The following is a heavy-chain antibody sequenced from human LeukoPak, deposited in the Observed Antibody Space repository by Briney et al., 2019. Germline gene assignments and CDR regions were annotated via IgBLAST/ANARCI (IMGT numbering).Heavy chain of an antibody. CDR2: ISSGSTTI. J-gene: IGHJ4*02. CDR3: ARDQYYDFMGWRYYFDY. V-gene: IGHV3-48*02. CDR1: GFTVSSNY. D-gene: IGHD3-3*01. Sequence: GGSLRLSCAASGFTVSSNYMSWVRQAPGKGLEWVSYISSGSTTIYYADSVKGRFSISRDNAKNSLYLQMNSLRDEDTAVYYCARDQYYDFMGWRYYFDYWGQGTLVTVSS.